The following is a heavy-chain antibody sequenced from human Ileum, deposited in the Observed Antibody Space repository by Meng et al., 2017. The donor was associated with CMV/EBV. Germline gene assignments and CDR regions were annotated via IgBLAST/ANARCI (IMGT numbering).Heavy chain of an antibody. CDR2: IKQDGSEK. Sequence: GESLKISCAASGFTFSNYWMSWVRQAPGKGLEWVANIKQDGSEKYYVDSVKGRFTISRDNAKNSVYLQMNSLRAEDTAVYYCARDLVGTKATFDYWGQGTLVTVSS. V-gene: IGHV3-7*01. J-gene: IGHJ4*02. CDR1: GFTFSNYW. CDR3: ARDLVGTKATFDY. D-gene: IGHD1-26*01.